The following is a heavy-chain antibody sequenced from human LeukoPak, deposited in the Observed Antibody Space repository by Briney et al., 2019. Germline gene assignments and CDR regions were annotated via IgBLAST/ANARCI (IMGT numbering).Heavy chain of an antibody. CDR1: GYTFTSYD. D-gene: IGHD4/OR15-4a*01. CDR3: ARRAGAYSHPYDY. V-gene: IGHV1-8*03. CDR2: MNPNSGNT. Sequence: ASLKVSCKASGYTFTSYDINWVRQATRQGLEWMGWMNPNSGNTGYAQKFQGRVTITRNTSISTAYMELSSLRSEDTAVYYCARRAGAYSHPYDYWGQGTLVTVSS. J-gene: IGHJ4*02.